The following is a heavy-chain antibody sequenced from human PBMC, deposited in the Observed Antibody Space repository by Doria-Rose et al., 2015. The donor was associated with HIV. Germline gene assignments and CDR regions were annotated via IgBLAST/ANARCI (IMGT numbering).Heavy chain of an antibody. J-gene: IGHJ6*03. Sequence: VQPAETLSLTCTVSGGSISSYYWNWIRQPPGKGLEWIGYIYSSGSTHYNSSLKSRVTISIDTPKNQFSLKLSSVTAADTAVYYCARFRPSRGIYYSLDVWGKGTTVTVSS. CDR3: ARFRPSRGIYYSLDV. CDR1: GGSISSYY. CDR2: IYSSGST. D-gene: IGHD3-10*01. V-gene: IGHV4-4*09.